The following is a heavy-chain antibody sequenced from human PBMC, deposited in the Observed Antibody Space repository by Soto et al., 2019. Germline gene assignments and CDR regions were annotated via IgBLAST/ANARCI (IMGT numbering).Heavy chain of an antibody. J-gene: IGHJ5*02. CDR1: GDSFPNYA. CDR3: GRYCTNTKCRGGYYLDL. CDR2: IILALGTP. D-gene: IGHD2-8*01. Sequence: QVLLVQSGAEMKQPGSSVSVSCKASGDSFPNYAFTWVRQAPGQGPEWLGGIILALGTPHYSQRFQGRLTITADESSGTVYMELGSLRLDDTAVYYCGRYCTNTKCRGGYYLDLWGQGTLFTVSS. V-gene: IGHV1-69*01.